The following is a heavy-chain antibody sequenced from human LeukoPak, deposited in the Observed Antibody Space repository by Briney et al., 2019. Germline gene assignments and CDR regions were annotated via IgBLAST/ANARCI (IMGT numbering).Heavy chain of an antibody. CDR3: ARGRPETGFDY. V-gene: IGHV6-1*01. CDR2: TFYRSKWYT. CDR1: GDSVSTNIAT. D-gene: IGHD1-1*01. J-gene: IGHJ4*02. Sequence: HSQTLSLTCAISGDSVSTNIATWNWIRQSRSRGLEWLGRTFYRSKWYTDYALSVRSRIILNSDTSKNQLSLQLTSLTPEDTAVYYCARGRPETGFDYWGQGALVTVSS.